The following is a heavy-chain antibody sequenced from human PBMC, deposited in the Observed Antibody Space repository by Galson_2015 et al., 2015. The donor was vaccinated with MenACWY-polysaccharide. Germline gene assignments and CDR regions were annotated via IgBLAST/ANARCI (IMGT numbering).Heavy chain of an antibody. J-gene: IGHJ4*02. CDR1: GFTFSSYS. CDR2: ISSSSSTI. D-gene: IGHD2-2*01. CDR3: ARDGRVVPAAHRNYFDY. V-gene: IGHV3-48*02. Sequence: SLRLSCAASGFTFSSYSMNRVRQAPGKGLEWVSYISSSSSTIYYADSVKGRFTISRDNAKNSLYLQMNSPRDEDTAVYYCARDGRVVPAAHRNYFDYWGQGTLVTVSS.